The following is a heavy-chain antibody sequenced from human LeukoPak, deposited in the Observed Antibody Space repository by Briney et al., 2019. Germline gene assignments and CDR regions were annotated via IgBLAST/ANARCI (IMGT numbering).Heavy chain of an antibody. CDR1: GFTFSNFG. J-gene: IGHJ6*04. V-gene: IGHV3-48*04. CDR3: AELGITMIGGV. CDR2: ISSSGSTI. D-gene: IGHD3-10*02. Sequence: PGGSLRLSCAASGFTFSNFGMHWVRQAPGKGLEWVSYISSSGSTIYYADSVKGRFTISRDNAKNSLYLQMNSLRAEDTAVYHCAELGITMIGGVWGKGTTVTISS.